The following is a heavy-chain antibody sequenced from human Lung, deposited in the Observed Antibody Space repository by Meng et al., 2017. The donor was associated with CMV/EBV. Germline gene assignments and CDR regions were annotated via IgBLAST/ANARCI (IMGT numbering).Heavy chain of an antibody. CDR1: GYTFTAHY. CDR2: IRPHRGDT. D-gene: IGHD7-27*01. J-gene: IGHJ4*02. CDR3: ARDKNWGTDY. Sequence: ASXXVSCKASGYTFTAHYFHWVRQDPGQGLEWTGWIRPHRGDTNYAQQSQGRVTLTRDTSINTGYMELTRVISDDTAVYYCARDKNWGTDYWGQGTLVTVSS. V-gene: IGHV1-2*02.